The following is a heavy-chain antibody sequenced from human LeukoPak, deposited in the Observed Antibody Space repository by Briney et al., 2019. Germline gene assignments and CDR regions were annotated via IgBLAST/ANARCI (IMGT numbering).Heavy chain of an antibody. V-gene: IGHV4-59*01. CDR1: GDSISSYY. J-gene: IGHJ6*03. Sequence: SETLSLTCTVSGDSISSYYWSWIRQPPGKGLEWIGYIYYSGSTNYNPSLKSRVTISVDTSKNQFSLKLSSVTAADTAVYYCARGVTSYYYYMDVWGKGTTVTVSS. D-gene: IGHD3-10*01. CDR3: ARGVTSYYYYMDV. CDR2: IYYSGST.